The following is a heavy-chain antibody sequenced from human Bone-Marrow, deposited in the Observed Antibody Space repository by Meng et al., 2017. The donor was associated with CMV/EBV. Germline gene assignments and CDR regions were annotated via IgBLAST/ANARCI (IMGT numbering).Heavy chain of an antibody. V-gene: IGHV4-34*01. J-gene: IGHJ4*02. Sequence: VHLHKVGAGLLKPSGTLSLTCGVYGAPFSGYWSWVRQPPGKGLEWIGEITHSGSTNYNVSLKSRVTISIDTSKNQFSLKLSSVTATDTAVYYCAPGFRSWSGSYSSWGQGTLVTVSS. CDR1: GAPFSGY. CDR3: APGFRSWSGSYSS. D-gene: IGHD1-26*01. CDR2: ITHSGST.